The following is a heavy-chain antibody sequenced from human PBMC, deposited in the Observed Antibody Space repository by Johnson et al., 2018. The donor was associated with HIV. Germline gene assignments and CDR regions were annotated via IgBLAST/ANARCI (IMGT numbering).Heavy chain of an antibody. J-gene: IGHJ3*02. V-gene: IGHV3-30-3*01. CDR2: ISHDGSNK. D-gene: IGHD3-16*02. CDR1: GFTFSNYA. CDR3: TTAIVIDAFDI. Sequence: QVQLVESGGGVVQPGRSLRLSCAASGFTFSNYALHWVRQAPGRGLEWVALISHDGSNKYYADSVKGRFTISRDDSKNTLFLQMSSLKTDDTAVYYCTTAIVIDAFDIWGQGTMVTVSS.